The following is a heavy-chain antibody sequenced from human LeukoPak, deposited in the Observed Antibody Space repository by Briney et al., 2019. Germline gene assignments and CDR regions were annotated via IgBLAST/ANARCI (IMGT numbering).Heavy chain of an antibody. CDR2: IYSGGGT. D-gene: IGHD6-19*01. CDR3: ARSSSGWGNFDC. CDR1: GFTVSSNY. Sequence: PGGSLRLSCAASGFTVSSNYMSWVRQAPGKGLEWVSVIYSGGGTYYADSVKGRFTISRDNSRNTLYLQMNSLRAEDTAVYYCARSSSGWGNFDCWGQGTLVTVSS. V-gene: IGHV3-53*01. J-gene: IGHJ4*02.